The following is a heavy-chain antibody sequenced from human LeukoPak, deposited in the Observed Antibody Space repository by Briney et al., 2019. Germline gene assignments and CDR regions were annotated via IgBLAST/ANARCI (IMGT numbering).Heavy chain of an antibody. D-gene: IGHD3-3*01. CDR2: ISWNSGSI. CDR3: AKGGSYDFWSGYYLEY. V-gene: IGHV3-9*01. Sequence: PGRSLRLSCAASGFTFDDYVMHWVRQAPGKGLEWVSGISWNSGSIDYADSVKGRFTISRDNAKNSLYLQMNSLRAEDTALYYCAKGGSYDFWSGYYLEYWGQGTLVTVSS. CDR1: GFTFDDYV. J-gene: IGHJ4*02.